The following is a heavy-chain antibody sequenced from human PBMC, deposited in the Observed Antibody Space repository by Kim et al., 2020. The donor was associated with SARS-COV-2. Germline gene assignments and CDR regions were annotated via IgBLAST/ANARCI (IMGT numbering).Heavy chain of an antibody. V-gene: IGHV1-69*01. Sequence: FQGRVTITADESTSTAYMELSSLRSEDTAVYYCARVGGRDGYNYDVSFDYWGQGTLVTVSS. CDR3: ARVGGRDGYNYDVSFDY. J-gene: IGHJ4*02. D-gene: IGHD5-12*01.